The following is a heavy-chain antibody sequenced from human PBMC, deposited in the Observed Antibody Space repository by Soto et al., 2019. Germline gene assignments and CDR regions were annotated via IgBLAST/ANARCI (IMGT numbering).Heavy chain of an antibody. J-gene: IGHJ4*02. CDR3: ASGRGYSYGSFDY. Sequence: SETLSLTYTVSGGSISSYYWSWIRQPPGKGLEWIGYIYYSGSTNYNPSLKSRVTISVDTSKNQFSLKLSSVTAADTAVYYCASGRGYSYGSFDYWGQGTLVTVSS. CDR2: IYYSGST. D-gene: IGHD5-18*01. V-gene: IGHV4-59*01. CDR1: GGSISSYY.